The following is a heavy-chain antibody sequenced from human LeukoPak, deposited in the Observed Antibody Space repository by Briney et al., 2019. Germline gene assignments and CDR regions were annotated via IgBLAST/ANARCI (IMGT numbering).Heavy chain of an antibody. J-gene: IGHJ6*03. CDR3: ARVGKILRFLEWSAYYYYMDV. CDR1: GGSFSGYY. V-gene: IGHV4-34*01. CDR2: INHSGST. Sequence: PSEALSLTCAVYGGSFSGYYWSWIRQPPGKGLERIGEINHSGSTNYNPSLKSRVTISVDTSKNQFSLKLSSVTAADTAVYYCARVGKILRFLEWSAYYYYMDVWGKGTTVTVSS. D-gene: IGHD3-3*01.